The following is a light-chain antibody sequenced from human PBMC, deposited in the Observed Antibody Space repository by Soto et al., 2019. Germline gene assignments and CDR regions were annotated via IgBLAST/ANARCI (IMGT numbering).Light chain of an antibody. CDR1: QGISSW. CDR3: QQDHSFPHT. CDR2: ATS. J-gene: IGKJ2*01. V-gene: IGKV1-12*01. Sequence: DIQMTQSPSSVSASIGDRVTITCRARQGISSWLAWYQQKPGKAPKLLIYATSTLQSGVPSRFSGSGSWTDFTLTISSLQPEDYATSYCQQDHSFPHTFGQGTKLEIK.